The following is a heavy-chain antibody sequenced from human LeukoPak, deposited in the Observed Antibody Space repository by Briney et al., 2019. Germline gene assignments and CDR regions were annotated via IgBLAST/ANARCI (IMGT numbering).Heavy chain of an antibody. V-gene: IGHV1-2*02. D-gene: IGHD1-26*01. CDR3: ARDAVGGSFDY. CDR1: GYNLTGYY. J-gene: IGHJ4*02. CDR2: INPNSGGT. Sequence: ASVKVSCKASGYNLTGYYIHWVRLASGQGLEWMGWINPNSGGTKYAQKFQGRVTLTRDTSISTAYMELSSLTSDDTAVYYCARDAVGGSFDYWGQGTLVTVSS.